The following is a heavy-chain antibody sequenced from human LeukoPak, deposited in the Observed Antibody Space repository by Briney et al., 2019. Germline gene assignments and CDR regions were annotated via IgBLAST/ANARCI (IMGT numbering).Heavy chain of an antibody. CDR1: GFTLDDYT. V-gene: IGHV3-43*01. CDR3: AKGTAAGQYFQH. D-gene: IGHD6-13*01. CDR2: MTWDGGIT. J-gene: IGHJ1*01. Sequence: GGSLRLSCAASGFTLDDYTLHWVRQAPGKGLEWVSLMTWDGGITYYADSVKGRFTISGDNSKNTLYLQMNSLRAEDTAVYYCAKGTAAGQYFQHWGKGTLVSVSS.